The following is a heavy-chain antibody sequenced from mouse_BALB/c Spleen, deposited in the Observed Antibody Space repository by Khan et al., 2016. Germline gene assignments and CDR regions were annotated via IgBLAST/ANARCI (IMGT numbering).Heavy chain of an antibody. CDR2: IYPGDGDP. CDR1: GYAFSSYW. V-gene: IGHV1-80*01. CDR3: AREGYGYDTFAY. D-gene: IGHD2-2*01. Sequence: QVQLQQSGAELVRPGSSVKISCKASGYAFSSYWMNWVQQRPGQGLEWIGQIYPGDGDPNYNGKFKGKAKLNADKYSSTPSMQLSSLTSGDSADHYCAREGYGYDTFAYWGQGTLVTVSA. J-gene: IGHJ3*01.